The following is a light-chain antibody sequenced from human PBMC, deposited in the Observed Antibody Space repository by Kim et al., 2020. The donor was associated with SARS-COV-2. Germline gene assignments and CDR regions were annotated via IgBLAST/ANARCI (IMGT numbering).Light chain of an antibody. CDR2: KTS. CDR3: QQYNAYPIT. Sequence: DIQLTQSPSTLSASVGDGVTITCRASQNINNWLAWYQQKSGKAPNLLISKTSTLDTGVPSRFSGSGSGTEFTLTISSLQPEDFATYFCQQYNAYPITFGQGTRLEIK. J-gene: IGKJ5*01. V-gene: IGKV1-5*03. CDR1: QNINNW.